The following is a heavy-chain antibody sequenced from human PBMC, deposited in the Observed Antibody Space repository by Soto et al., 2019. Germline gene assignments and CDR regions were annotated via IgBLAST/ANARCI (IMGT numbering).Heavy chain of an antibody. V-gene: IGHV4-39*01. CDR3: VEMATITSQVDY. Sequence: TSETLSLTCTVSGGSISSSSYYWGWIRQPPGKGLEWIGSIYYSGSTYYNPSLKSRVTISVDTSKNQFSLKLSSVTAADTAVYYCVEMATITSQVDYWGQGTLVTVSS. CDR1: GGSISSSSYY. CDR2: IYYSGST. J-gene: IGHJ4*02. D-gene: IGHD5-12*01.